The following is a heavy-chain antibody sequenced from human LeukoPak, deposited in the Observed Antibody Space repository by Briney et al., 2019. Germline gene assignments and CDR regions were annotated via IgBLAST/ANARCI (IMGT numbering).Heavy chain of an antibody. CDR2: IHYDGSKE. CDR3: AKHYSSNSLGRYFDY. D-gene: IGHD6-13*01. Sequence: PGGSLRLSCAASGFTFSSFGLHWVRQAPGKGLEWVAFIHYDGSKEYYADSVKGRFTISRDNSKNTLYLQMNSLRAEDTAVYYCAKHYSSNSLGRYFDYWGQGTLVTVSS. J-gene: IGHJ4*02. CDR1: GFTFSSFG. V-gene: IGHV3-30*02.